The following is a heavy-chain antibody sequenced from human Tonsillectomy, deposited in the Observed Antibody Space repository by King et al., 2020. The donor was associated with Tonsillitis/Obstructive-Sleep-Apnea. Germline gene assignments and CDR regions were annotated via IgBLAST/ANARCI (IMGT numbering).Heavy chain of an antibody. CDR2: INHSGST. V-gene: IGHV4-34*01. CDR1: GGSFSGYY. J-gene: IGHJ4*02. Sequence: VQLQQWGAGLLKPSETLSLTCAVYGGSFSGYYWSWIRQPPGKGLEWIGEINHSGSTNYNPSLKSRVTISVDTSKNQFSLKLSSVTAADTAVYYCATRGSTATKSRSFGYWGQGTLVTVSS. D-gene: IGHD4-17*01. CDR3: ATRGSTATKSRSFGY.